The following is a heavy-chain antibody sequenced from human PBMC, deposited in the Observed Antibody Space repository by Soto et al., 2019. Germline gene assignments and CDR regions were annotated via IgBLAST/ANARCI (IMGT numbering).Heavy chain of an antibody. V-gene: IGHV5-10-1*01. J-gene: IGHJ6*02. D-gene: IGHD6-6*01. CDR2: IDPSDSYT. Sequence: PGESLNISCQGSGYRFTSYWISWVRQMPGKGLEWMGRIDPSDSYTNYSPYFQGHVTISADKSISTAYLQWSSLKASDTAMYYCARRSSSEYYYYYGMDVWGQGTTVTVSS. CDR3: ARRSSSEYYYYYGMDV. CDR1: GYRFTSYW.